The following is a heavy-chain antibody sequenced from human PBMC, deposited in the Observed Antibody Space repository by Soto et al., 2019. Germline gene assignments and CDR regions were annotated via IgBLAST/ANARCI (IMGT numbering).Heavy chain of an antibody. CDR1: GYTFTGYY. D-gene: IGHD3-3*01. Sequence: LLNVYCKASGYTFTGYYVDWVRHAHGQGLAWMGWINPNSGGTNYAQKFQGWVTLSRDTSISTAYMELSRLTSDDTAVYYCARGKYYDFWSGDYGYYYYVMDVWGQGTTVTVSS. CDR2: INPNSGGT. CDR3: ARGKYYDFWSGDYGYYYYVMDV. J-gene: IGHJ6*02. V-gene: IGHV1-2*04.